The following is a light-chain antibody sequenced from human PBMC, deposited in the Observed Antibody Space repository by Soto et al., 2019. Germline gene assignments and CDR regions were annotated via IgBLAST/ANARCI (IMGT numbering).Light chain of an antibody. CDR3: CSYAGSYSYV. CDR1: SSDVGGYDY. Sequence: QSVLTQPRSVSGSPGQSVTISCTGTSSDVGGYDYVSWYQQHPSKAPKLMIYDVTKRPSGVPDRFSGSKSGNTASLTISGLQAEDEADYYCCSYAGSYSYVFGTGTTVTVL. CDR2: DVT. V-gene: IGLV2-11*01. J-gene: IGLJ1*01.